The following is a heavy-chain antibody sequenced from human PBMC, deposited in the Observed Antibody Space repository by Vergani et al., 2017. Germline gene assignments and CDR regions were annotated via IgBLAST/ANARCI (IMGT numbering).Heavy chain of an antibody. CDR2: ISSSSSTI. CDR3: ARAPGYCSSTSCYDYYYYYMDV. D-gene: IGHD2-2*03. Sequence: EVQLVESGGGLVQPGGSLRLSCAASGFTFSSYSMNWVRQAPGTGLELVSYISSSSSTIYYADSVKGRFTISRDNAKNSLYLKMNSLIAEDTAVYYCARAPGYCSSTSCYDYYYYYMDVWGKGTTVTVSS. CDR1: GFTFSSYS. J-gene: IGHJ6*03. V-gene: IGHV3-48*01.